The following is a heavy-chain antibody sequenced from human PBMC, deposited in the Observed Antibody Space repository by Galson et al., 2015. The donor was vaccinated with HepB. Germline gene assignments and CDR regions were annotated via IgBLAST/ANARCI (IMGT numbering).Heavy chain of an antibody. V-gene: IGHV3-7*01. CDR2: IKQDGSEK. J-gene: IGHJ4*02. CDR1: GFSFSTYG. Sequence: SLRLSCAASGFSFSTYGMSWVRQAPGKGLEWVANIKQDGSEKYYVDSVKGRFTISRDNSKNTLYLQMNSLRAEDTAVYYCAKDWGSGGPPDYWGQGTLVTVSS. CDR3: AKDWGSGGPPDY. D-gene: IGHD6-19*01.